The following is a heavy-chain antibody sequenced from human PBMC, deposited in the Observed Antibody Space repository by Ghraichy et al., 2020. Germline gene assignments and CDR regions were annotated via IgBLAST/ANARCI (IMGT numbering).Heavy chain of an antibody. V-gene: IGHV1-8*01. Sequence: ASVKVSCKASGYTFTSYDINWVRQATGRGLEWMGWMNPNSGNTGYAQKFQGRVTMTRNTSISTAYMELSSLRSEDTAVYYCARGPYSSSWVDYWGQGTLVTVSS. CDR1: GYTFTSYD. D-gene: IGHD6-6*01. J-gene: IGHJ4*02. CDR3: ARGPYSSSWVDY. CDR2: MNPNSGNT.